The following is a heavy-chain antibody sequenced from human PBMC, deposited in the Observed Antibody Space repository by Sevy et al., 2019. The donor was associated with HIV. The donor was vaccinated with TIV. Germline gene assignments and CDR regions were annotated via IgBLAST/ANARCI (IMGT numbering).Heavy chain of an antibody. D-gene: IGHD3-22*01. V-gene: IGHV1-18*04. J-gene: IGHJ4*02. CDR2: ISAYNGNT. CDR3: ARDTYYYDSSGYYWFDY. CDR1: GYTFTSYG. Sequence: ASVKVSCKASGYTFTSYGISWVRQAPVQGLEWMGWISAYNGNTNYAQKLQGRVTMTTDTSTSTAYMELRSLRSDDTAVYYCARDTYYYDSSGYYWFDYWGQGTLVTVSS.